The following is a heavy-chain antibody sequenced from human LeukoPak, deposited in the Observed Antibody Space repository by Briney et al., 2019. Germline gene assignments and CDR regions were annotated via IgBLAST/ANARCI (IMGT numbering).Heavy chain of an antibody. CDR1: GVTFSSDG. CDR2: IWNDGSEK. V-gene: IGHV3-33*01. Sequence: GGSLRLSCAASGVTFSSDGMHWVRQAPGKGLEGVADIWNDGSEKYYADSVKGRCNISRDHSKTTLYLQMNSLRAEDTAVYYCARVKGPYYFDQWGQGTLLTVSS. CDR3: ARVKGPYYFDQ. J-gene: IGHJ4*02.